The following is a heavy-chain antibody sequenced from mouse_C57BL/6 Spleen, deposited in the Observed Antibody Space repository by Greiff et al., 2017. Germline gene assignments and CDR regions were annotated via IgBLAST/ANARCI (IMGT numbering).Heavy chain of an antibody. CDR3: ARSEYYYGSSIYAMDY. V-gene: IGHV1-80*01. CDR1: GYAFSSYW. Sequence: QVQLQQSGAELVKPGASVKISCKASGYAFSSYWMNWVKQRPGKGLEWIGQIYPGDGDTNYNGKFKGKATLTADKSSSTAYMQLSSLTSEDSAVYFCARSEYYYGSSIYAMDYWGQGTSVTVSS. D-gene: IGHD1-1*01. J-gene: IGHJ4*01. CDR2: IYPGDGDT.